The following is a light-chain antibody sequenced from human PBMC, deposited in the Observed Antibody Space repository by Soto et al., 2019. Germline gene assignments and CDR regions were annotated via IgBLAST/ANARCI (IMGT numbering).Light chain of an antibody. J-gene: IGLJ3*02. CDR3: QSYDSSNWV. V-gene: IGLV6-57*01. Sequence: NFMLTQPQSVSASPGKTVTISCTRSSGSIASNYVQWYQQRPGSSPTTVIYEDNQRPSGVPDRFSGSIDSSSNSASLTISGLKTEDEADYYCQSYDSSNWVFGGGTKLTVL. CDR1: SGSIASNY. CDR2: EDN.